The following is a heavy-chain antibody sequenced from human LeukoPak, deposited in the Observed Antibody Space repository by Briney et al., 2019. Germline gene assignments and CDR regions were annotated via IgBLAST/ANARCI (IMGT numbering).Heavy chain of an antibody. V-gene: IGHV3-23*01. D-gene: IGHD2-8*02. CDR2: ISGSGGST. J-gene: IGHJ4*02. Sequence: GGSLRLSCAASGFTFSSYAMSWVRQAPGKGLEWVSAISGSGGSTYYADSVKGRFTISRDNAKNSLYLQMNSLRAEDTAVYYCVREGYSTGQFDCWGQGTLVTVSS. CDR1: GFTFSSYA. CDR3: VREGYSTGQFDC.